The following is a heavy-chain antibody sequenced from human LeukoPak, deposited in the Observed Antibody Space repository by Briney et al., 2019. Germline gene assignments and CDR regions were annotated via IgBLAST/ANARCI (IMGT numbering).Heavy chain of an antibody. V-gene: IGHV3-9*01. CDR1: GFTFDDYA. Sequence: PGRSLRLSCAASGFTFDDYAMHWVRQAPGKGLEWVSGISWNSGSIGYADSVKGRFTISRDNAKNTLYLQMNSLRVEDTAVYYCARDSFDSSGYYYEGNWFDPWGQGTLVTVSS. J-gene: IGHJ5*02. CDR2: ISWNSGSI. D-gene: IGHD3-22*01. CDR3: ARDSFDSSGYYYEGNWFDP.